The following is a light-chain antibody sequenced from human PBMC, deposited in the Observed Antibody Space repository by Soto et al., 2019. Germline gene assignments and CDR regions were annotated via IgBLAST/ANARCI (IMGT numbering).Light chain of an antibody. J-gene: IGKJ4*01. CDR3: QHRNNWASGPLI. V-gene: IGKV3-11*01. CDR2: DAS. Sequence: EIVLPQSPATLSLSPGERATLSCRASQSVSSYLAWYQQKPGQSRRLLIYDASNRATGIPARFSGSGSGTDLTLTISSLEPEDFAVYYGQHRNNWASGPLICGGGTKGEIK. CDR1: QSVSSY.